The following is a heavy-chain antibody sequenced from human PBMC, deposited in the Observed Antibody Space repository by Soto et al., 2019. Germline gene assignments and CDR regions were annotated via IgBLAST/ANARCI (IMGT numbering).Heavy chain of an antibody. CDR1: GFTFSSYS. V-gene: IGHV3-48*02. J-gene: IGHJ4*02. Sequence: GGSLRLSCAASGFTFSSYSMNWVRQAPGKGLEWVSYISSSSTIYYADSVKGRFTISRDNAKNSLYLQMNSLRDEDTAVYYCARDLVSGDYILDYWGQGTLVTVSS. CDR3: ARDLVSGDYILDY. D-gene: IGHD4-17*01. CDR2: ISSSSTI.